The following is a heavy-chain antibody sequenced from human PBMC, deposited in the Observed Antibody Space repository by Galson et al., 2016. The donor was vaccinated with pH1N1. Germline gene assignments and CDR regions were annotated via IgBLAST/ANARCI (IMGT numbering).Heavy chain of an antibody. D-gene: IGHD3-3*01. CDR1: GFSLPTTGVG. V-gene: IGHV2-5*02. CDR2: IYWDDDK. Sequence: PALVKPTQTLTLTCTFSGFSLPTTGVGVGWIRQPPGKALEWLAVIYWDDDKRYSPSLKSRLTITKDTSKNQVVLTMTNMYPVDTATYYCSHLVPSRSTNFGVFFIYDAFDMWGQGTMVTVSS. CDR3: SHLVPSRSTNFGVFFIYDAFDM. J-gene: IGHJ3*02.